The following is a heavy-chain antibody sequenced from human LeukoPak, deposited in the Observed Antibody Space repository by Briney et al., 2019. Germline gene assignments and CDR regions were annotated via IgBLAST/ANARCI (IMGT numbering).Heavy chain of an antibody. J-gene: IGHJ5*02. V-gene: IGHV4-59*01. CDR3: ARGGAARPVWFDP. CDR1: GGSISSYY. Sequence: PSETLSLTCTVSGGSISSYYWSWIRQPPGKGLGWIGYIYYSGSTNYNPSLKSRVTISVDTSKNQFSLKLSSETAADTAVYYCARGGAARPVWFDPWGQGTLVTVSS. CDR2: IYYSGST. D-gene: IGHD6-6*01.